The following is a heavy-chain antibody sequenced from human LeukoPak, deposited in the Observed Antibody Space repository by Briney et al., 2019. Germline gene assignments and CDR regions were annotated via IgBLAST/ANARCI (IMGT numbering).Heavy chain of an antibody. CDR1: GFTFSSYS. D-gene: IGHD4-11*01. CDR2: ISSSSSYI. CDR3: ARVGPFTGPHDY. Sequence: PGGSLRLSCAASGFTFSSYSMNWVRQAPGKGLEWVSSISSSSSYIHSADSVRGRFTISRDNAKNSLFLQMNSLRAEDTAVYYCARVGPFTGPHDYWGQGTLVTVSS. J-gene: IGHJ4*02. V-gene: IGHV3-21*01.